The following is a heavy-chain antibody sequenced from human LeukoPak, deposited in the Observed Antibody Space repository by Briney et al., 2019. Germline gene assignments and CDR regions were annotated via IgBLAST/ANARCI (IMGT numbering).Heavy chain of an antibody. CDR3: ARASGSFDY. V-gene: IGHV3-33*08. J-gene: IGHJ4*02. Sequence: PGGSLRLSCAASGFTFSSYAMSWVRQAPGKGLEWVAVIWPDGSNKYYAGSVKGRFTISRDDSKNTLYLQMNSLRAEDSAVYYCARASGSFDYWGQGTLVTVSS. CDR2: IWPDGSNK. D-gene: IGHD1-26*01. CDR1: GFTFSSYA.